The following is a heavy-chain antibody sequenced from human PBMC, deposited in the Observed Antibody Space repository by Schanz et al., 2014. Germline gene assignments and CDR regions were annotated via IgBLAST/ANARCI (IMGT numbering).Heavy chain of an antibody. D-gene: IGHD6-13*01. Sequence: QVQLVQSGAEVKKPGASVKVSCKASGYTFTSYGINWVRQAPGQGLEWMGWISAYNGNTNYALKLQGRVTMTTDTSTGTAYMELRSLRSEDTAVYYCARDEVDAAAGGNYWGQGTLLTVSS. CDR2: ISAYNGNT. CDR3: ARDEVDAAAGGNY. CDR1: GYTFTSYG. J-gene: IGHJ4*02. V-gene: IGHV1-18*01.